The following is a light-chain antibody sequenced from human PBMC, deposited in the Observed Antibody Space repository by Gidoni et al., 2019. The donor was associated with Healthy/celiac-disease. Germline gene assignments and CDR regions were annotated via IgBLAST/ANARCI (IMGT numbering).Light chain of an antibody. CDR1: QSVSSSY. CDR3: QQPWT. V-gene: IGKV3-20*01. Sequence: IVLTQSPGTLSLSPGERATLSCRASQSVSSSYLAWYQPKPGQAPRLLIYGASSRATGIPDRFSGSGSGTDFTLTISRLEPEDFAVYYCQQPWTFGQGTKVEIK. CDR2: GAS. J-gene: IGKJ1*01.